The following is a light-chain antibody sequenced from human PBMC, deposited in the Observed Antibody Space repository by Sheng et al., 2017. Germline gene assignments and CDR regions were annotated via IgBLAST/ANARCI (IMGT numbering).Light chain of an antibody. V-gene: IGKV3-11*01. Sequence: VLTQSPATLSLSPGERATLSCRASRSVSIYLAWYQQKPGQAPRLLIYDASNRAPGIPARFSGNGSETDFTLTISSLEPEDFAVYYCQQRQRWPPLTFGGGTKVEIK. CDR3: QQRQRWPPLT. CDR1: RSVSIY. J-gene: IGKJ4*01. CDR2: DAS.